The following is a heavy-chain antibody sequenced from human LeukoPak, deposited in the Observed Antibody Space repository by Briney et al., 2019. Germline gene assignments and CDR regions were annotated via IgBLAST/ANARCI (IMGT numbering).Heavy chain of an antibody. D-gene: IGHD1-1*01. J-gene: IGHJ4*02. V-gene: IGHV4-31*03. Sequence: SETLSLTCTVSGGSISSGGYYWSWIRQHPGKGLEWIGYIYYSGSTYYNPSLKSRVTISVDTSKSQFSLKLSSVTAADMAVYYCARAMSGWNPRNDYFDYWGQGTLVTVSS. CDR1: GGSISSGGYY. CDR2: IYYSGST. CDR3: ARAMSGWNPRNDYFDY.